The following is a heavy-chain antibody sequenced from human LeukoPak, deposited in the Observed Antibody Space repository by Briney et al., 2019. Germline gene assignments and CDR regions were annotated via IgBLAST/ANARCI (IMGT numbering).Heavy chain of an antibody. Sequence: GESLKISCKGSGYRFPSYWITWVRQMPGKGLEWMGRIDPSDFYTNYSPSFQGHVTISADKSISTACLQWSSLKASDTAMYYCAARARDYGDFDFDYWGQGTLVTVSS. CDR1: GYRFPSYW. CDR2: IDPSDFYT. J-gene: IGHJ4*02. D-gene: IGHD4-17*01. V-gene: IGHV5-10-1*01. CDR3: AARARDYGDFDFDY.